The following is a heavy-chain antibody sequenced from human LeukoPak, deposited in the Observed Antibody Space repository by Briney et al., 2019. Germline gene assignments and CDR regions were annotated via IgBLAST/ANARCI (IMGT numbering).Heavy chain of an antibody. V-gene: IGHV3-48*01. D-gene: IGHD1-26*01. CDR3: ARDDIASSGSLDY. CDR2: ISSSSSTI. J-gene: IGHJ4*02. Sequence: GSLRLSCAASGFTFSSYWMSWVRQAPGKGLEWVSYISSSSSTIYYADSVKGRFTISRDNAKNSLYLQMNSLRAEDTAVYYCARDDIASSGSLDYWGQGTLVTVSS. CDR1: GFTFSSYW.